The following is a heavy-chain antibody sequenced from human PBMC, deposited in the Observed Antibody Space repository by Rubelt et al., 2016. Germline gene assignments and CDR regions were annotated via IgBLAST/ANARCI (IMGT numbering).Heavy chain of an antibody. Sequence: QVQLQQWGAGLLRPSETLSLTCGVYGGSLSGYFWNWIRQSPGTGLEWIGEISHNGRTTYNPSLKSRVTISIDTSKDQSSLKRTSVTTADTAVYFCARHRADDPIAVFDYWGRGTLVTVSS. V-gene: IGHV4-34*02. D-gene: IGHD2-21*01. CDR1: GGSLSGYF. CDR2: ISHNGRT. CDR3: ARHRADDPIAVFDY. J-gene: IGHJ4*02.